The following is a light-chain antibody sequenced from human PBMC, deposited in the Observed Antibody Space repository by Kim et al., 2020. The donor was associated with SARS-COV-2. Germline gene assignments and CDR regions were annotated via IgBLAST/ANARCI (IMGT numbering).Light chain of an antibody. CDR2: QDT. V-gene: IGLV3-1*01. CDR1: KLGDKY. J-gene: IGLJ1*01. Sequence: SYELTQPPSVSVSPGQTASIPCSGDKLGDKYAYWYQQKPGQSPVVVIYQDTKRPSGIPDRFSGSNSGNTATLTISGTQAMDEDDYYCQAWDSSTSHYVFG. CDR3: QAWDSSTSHYV.